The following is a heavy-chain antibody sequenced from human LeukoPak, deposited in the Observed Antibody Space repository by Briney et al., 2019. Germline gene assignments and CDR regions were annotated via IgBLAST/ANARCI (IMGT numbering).Heavy chain of an antibody. CDR3: ARAARYCSGGSCYGYFDY. CDR2: INPSGGST. J-gene: IGHJ4*02. CDR1: GYTFTSYY. V-gene: IGHV1-46*01. Sequence: ASVTVSCTASGYTFTSYYMHWVRQAPGQGLEWMGIINPSGGSTSYAQKFQGRVTMTRDTSTSTVYMELSSLRSEDTAVYYCARAARYCSGGSCYGYFDYWGQGTLVTVSS. D-gene: IGHD2-15*01.